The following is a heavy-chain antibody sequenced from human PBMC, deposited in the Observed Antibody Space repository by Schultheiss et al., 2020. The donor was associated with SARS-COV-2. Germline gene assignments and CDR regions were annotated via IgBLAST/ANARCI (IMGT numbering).Heavy chain of an antibody. V-gene: IGHV3-21*01. CDR2: ISSSSSYI. CDR3: ARDLYVNSGYDS. D-gene: IGHD5-12*01. Sequence: GGSLRLSCAAYGFTFSSYSMNWVRQAPGKGLEWVSSISSSSSYIYYADSVKGRFTISRDNSKNTLYLQINSLRAEDTAVYYCARDLYVNSGYDSWGQGTLVTVSS. J-gene: IGHJ5*02. CDR1: GFTFSSYS.